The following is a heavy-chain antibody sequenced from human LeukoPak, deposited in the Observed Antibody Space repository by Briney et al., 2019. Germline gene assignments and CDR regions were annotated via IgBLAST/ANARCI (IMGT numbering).Heavy chain of an antibody. CDR1: EYTFAYSS. CDR2: INTNTGNP. CDR3: ARDSDPSREFDY. V-gene: IGHV7-4-1*02. Sequence: ASVKVSCKASEYTFAYSSINWVRQAPGQGLEWMGWINTNTGNPTYAQDFRGRSVFSLDTSVNTAYLQISSLKPEDTAVYFCARDSDPSREFDYWGQGTLVTVSS. J-gene: IGHJ4*01.